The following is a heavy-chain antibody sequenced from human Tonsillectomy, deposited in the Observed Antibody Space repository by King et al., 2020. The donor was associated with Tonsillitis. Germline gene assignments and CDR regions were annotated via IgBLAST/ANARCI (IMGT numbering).Heavy chain of an antibody. CDR3: ARVSNTWYHYVDY. J-gene: IGHJ4*02. D-gene: IGHD6-13*01. CDR1: GYSFTSYW. CDR2: IDPSDSYT. V-gene: IGHV5-10-1*03. Sequence: QLVQSGAEVEKPGASLRISCKASGYSFTSYWINWVRQMPGKGLEWMGRIDPSDSYTNYSPSFQGHVTISVDRSITTAYLRWSSLKASDTAMYYCARVSNTWYHYVDYWGQGTPVTVSS.